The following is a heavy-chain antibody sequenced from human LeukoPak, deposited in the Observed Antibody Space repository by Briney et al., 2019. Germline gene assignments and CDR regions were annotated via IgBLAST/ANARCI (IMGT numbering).Heavy chain of an antibody. V-gene: IGHV3-30*18. D-gene: IGHD6-13*01. CDR1: GFTYSSYG. J-gene: IGHJ4*02. CDR2: ISYDGSNK. CDR3: AKDWSIAAADYYFDY. Sequence: SGGSLRLSCAASGFTYSSYGMHWVRQAPGKGLEWVAVISYDGSNKYYADSVKGRFTISRDNSKNTLYLQMNSLRAEDTAVYYCAKDWSIAAADYYFDYWGQGTLVTVSS.